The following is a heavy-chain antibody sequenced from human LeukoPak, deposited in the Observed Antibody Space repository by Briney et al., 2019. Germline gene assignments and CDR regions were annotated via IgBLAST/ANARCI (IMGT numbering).Heavy chain of an antibody. Sequence: PSETLSLTCTVSGGSISSGSYYWSWIRQPAGKGLEWIGRVYTSGSTNYNPSLKSRVTISTDTSKNQFSLNLSSVTAADTAFYYCARGGYRDGDVEWGQGTLVTVSS. V-gene: IGHV4-61*02. CDR2: VYTSGST. D-gene: IGHD5-18*01. J-gene: IGHJ4*02. CDR1: GGSISSGSYY. CDR3: ARGGYRDGDVE.